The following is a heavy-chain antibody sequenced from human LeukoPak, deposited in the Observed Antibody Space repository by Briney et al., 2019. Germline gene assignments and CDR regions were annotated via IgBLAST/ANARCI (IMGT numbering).Heavy chain of an antibody. Sequence: GGSLRLSCAASGCTFIHHAMHWGRRRPGKGLEWAAVISYDGNNKYYSNSVKGRLTISRDNPKNTLYLQMTTLRPDDTAVYYCAKLGVVEHEVSGYFYATQSSGVYICGQGTMVTVSS. CDR2: ISYDGNNK. CDR1: GCTFIHHA. J-gene: IGHJ3*02. D-gene: IGHD3-22*01. CDR3: AKLGVVEHEVSGYFYATQSSGVYI. V-gene: IGHV3-30*18.